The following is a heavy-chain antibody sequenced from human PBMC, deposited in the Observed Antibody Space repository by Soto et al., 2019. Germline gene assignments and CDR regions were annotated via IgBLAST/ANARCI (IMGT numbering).Heavy chain of an antibody. CDR1: GYAFTSNS. CDR3: ARRGSGSNSDF. J-gene: IGHJ4*02. V-gene: IGHV1-46*03. Sequence: SRASGYAFTSNSMQWVRQAPGQGLEWMGIINPNADTTTYAQKFQGRVTMTRDTSTSTLYMELTSLRSEDTAVYYCARRGSGSNSDFWGQGTLVTVSS. D-gene: IGHD3-10*01. CDR2: INPNADTT.